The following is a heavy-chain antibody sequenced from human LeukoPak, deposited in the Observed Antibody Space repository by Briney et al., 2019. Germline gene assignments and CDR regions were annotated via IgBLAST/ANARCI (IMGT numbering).Heavy chain of an antibody. V-gene: IGHV3-23*01. D-gene: IGHD3-22*01. CDR2: ISGSGAST. CDR1: GFSFSNYA. CDR3: TRVYDSSGYYYYFDY. Sequence: PGASLRLSCAASGFSFSNYAMSWVRQAPGTGLEWVSAISGSGASTCSADSAKGRFTISRDNSKNTLYLQMNSLRAEDTAVHYCTRVYDSSGYYYYFDYWGQGTLVTVSS. J-gene: IGHJ4*02.